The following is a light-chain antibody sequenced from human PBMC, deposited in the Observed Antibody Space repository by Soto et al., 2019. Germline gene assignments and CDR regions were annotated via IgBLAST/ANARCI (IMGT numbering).Light chain of an antibody. CDR2: DVS. Sequence: QSVLTQPASVSGSPGQSITISCTGTSSNVGNFNVVSWYQQHPGKAPKVIIYDVSERPSGVSNRFSGSKSGNTASLTISGLQAEDEADYYCCSYAGSGTNVFGTGTQLTVL. V-gene: IGLV2-23*02. J-gene: IGLJ1*01. CDR3: CSYAGSGTNV. CDR1: SSNVGNFNV.